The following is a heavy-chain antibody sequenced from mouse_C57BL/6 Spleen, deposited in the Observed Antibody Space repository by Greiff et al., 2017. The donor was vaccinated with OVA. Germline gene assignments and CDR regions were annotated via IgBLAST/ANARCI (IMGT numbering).Heavy chain of an antibody. Sequence: QVQLQQSGAELARPGASVKLSCKASGYTFTSYGISWVKQRTGQGLEWIGEIYPRSGNTYYNEKFKGKATLTADKSSSTAYMELRSLTSEDTAVYSCARSAGDYYADSLGQGTTLTVS. V-gene: IGHV1-81*01. CDR3: ARSAGDYYADS. CDR2: IYPRSGNT. D-gene: IGHD2-1*01. J-gene: IGHJ2*01. CDR1: GYTFTSYG.